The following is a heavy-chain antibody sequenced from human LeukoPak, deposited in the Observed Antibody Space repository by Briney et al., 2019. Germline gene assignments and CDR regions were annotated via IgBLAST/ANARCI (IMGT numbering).Heavy chain of an antibody. CDR3: ARVGDRFYYYLDV. CDR1: GGFMTSYY. CDR2: VYYIGST. V-gene: IGHV4-59*01. Sequence: PSETLSLTCSVSGGFMTSYYWSWIRQTPVKGLEWIGYVYYIGSTNYNPSFRSRAAISGDTSKNQFSLNLNSVTAADTAVYYCARVGDRFYYYLDVWGKGTTVTISS. D-gene: IGHD3-16*01. J-gene: IGHJ6*03.